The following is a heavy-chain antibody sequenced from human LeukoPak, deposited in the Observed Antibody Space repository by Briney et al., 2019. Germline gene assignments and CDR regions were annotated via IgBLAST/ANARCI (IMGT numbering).Heavy chain of an antibody. D-gene: IGHD2-15*01. Sequence: SETLSLTCTVSGYSISSGYYWGWIRQPPGKGLEWIGSIYHSGSTYYNPSLKSRVTISVDTSKNQFSLKLSSVTAADTAVYYCARHEALYDAFDIWGQGTMVTVSS. CDR2: IYHSGST. J-gene: IGHJ3*02. V-gene: IGHV4-38-2*02. CDR1: GYSISSGYY. CDR3: ARHEALYDAFDI.